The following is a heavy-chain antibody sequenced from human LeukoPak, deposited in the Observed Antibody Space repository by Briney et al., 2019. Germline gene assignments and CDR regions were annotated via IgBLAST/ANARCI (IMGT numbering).Heavy chain of an antibody. CDR3: ARYTVTNLLDY. J-gene: IGHJ4*02. V-gene: IGHV4-59*08. CDR2: IYYSGST. CDR1: GGSISSYY. Sequence: SETLSLTCTVSGGSISSYYWSWIRQPPGKGLEWIGYIYYSGSTNYNPSLKSRVTISINTSKIRFSLELSSVTAADTAIYYCARYTVTNLLDYWGQGTLVTVSS. D-gene: IGHD4-17*01.